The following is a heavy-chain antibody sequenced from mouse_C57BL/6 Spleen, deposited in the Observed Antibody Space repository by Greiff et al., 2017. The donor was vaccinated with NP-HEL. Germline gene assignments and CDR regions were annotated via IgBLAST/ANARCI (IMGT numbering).Heavy chain of an antibody. D-gene: IGHD4-1*01. V-gene: IGHV1-53*01. Sequence: VKLQQPGTELVKPGASVKLSCKASGYTFTSYWMHWVKQRPGQCLEWIGNINPSNGGTNYNEKFKSKATLTVDKSSSTAYMQLSSLTSEDSAVYYCARWNSNWDGHYFDYWGQGTTLTVSS. CDR1: GYTFTSYW. CDR3: ARWNSNWDGHYFDY. CDR2: INPSNGGT. J-gene: IGHJ2*01.